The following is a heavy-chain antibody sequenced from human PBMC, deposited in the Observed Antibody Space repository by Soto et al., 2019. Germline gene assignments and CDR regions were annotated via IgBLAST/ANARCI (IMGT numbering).Heavy chain of an antibody. Sequence: SETLSLTCAVSGGPINDYYWRWIRQPPGMGLEWIGYIYYSGYTNYNPSLKSRVTISVDTSKNQFSLKLSSVTAADTAVYFCARGPVGSSRDWFDPWGQGTLVTVSS. CDR3: ARGPVGSSRDWFDP. CDR1: GGPINDYY. V-gene: IGHV4-59*01. D-gene: IGHD3-10*01. CDR2: IYYSGYT. J-gene: IGHJ5*02.